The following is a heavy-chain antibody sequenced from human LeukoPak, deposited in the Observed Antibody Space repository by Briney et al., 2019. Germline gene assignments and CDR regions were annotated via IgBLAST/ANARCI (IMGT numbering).Heavy chain of an antibody. Sequence: ASVKVSCKASGYTFTSYGIIWVRQAPGQGLEWMGWISAYNGNKKIPKKLQGRGTMTTDTSTSTSYMELRNLRSCDTGVYYCARGGGYESDYSYYGIDVWGPRDPVTVSS. D-gene: IGHD5-12*01. CDR1: GYTFTSYG. J-gene: IGHJ6*01. V-gene: IGHV1-18*01. CDR2: ISAYNGNK. CDR3: ARGGGYESDYSYYGIDV.